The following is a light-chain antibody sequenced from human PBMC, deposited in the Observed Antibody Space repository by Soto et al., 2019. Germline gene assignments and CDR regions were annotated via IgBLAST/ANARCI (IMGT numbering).Light chain of an antibody. CDR2: DVS. CDR3: QQRSNWPRT. J-gene: IGKJ1*01. Sequence: IVLTQSPATLPLSPGNRATLSCRASQNISSYLIWYQQKPGQSPRVLIYDVSNRATGIPTRFSGSGSGTDFTLTISSLVPEDFAVYYCQQRSNWPRTFGQGTKVAIK. V-gene: IGKV3-11*01. CDR1: QNISSY.